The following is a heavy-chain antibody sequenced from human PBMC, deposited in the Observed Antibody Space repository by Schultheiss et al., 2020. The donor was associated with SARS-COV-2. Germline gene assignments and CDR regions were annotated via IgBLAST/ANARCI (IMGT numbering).Heavy chain of an antibody. Sequence: SETLSLTCAVYGGSFSGYYWSWIRQPPGKGLEWIGYIYYSGSTNYNPSLKSRVTISVDTSKNQFSLKLSSVTAADTAVYYCAKRSSSWLNYYYYYMDVWGQGTTVTVSS. J-gene: IGHJ6*03. D-gene: IGHD6-13*01. CDR3: AKRSSSWLNYYYYYMDV. CDR2: IYYSGST. CDR1: GGSFSGYY. V-gene: IGHV4-59*08.